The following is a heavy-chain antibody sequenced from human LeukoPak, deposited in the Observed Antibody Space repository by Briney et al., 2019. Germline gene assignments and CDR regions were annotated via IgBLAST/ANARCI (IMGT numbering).Heavy chain of an antibody. V-gene: IGHV3-23*01. CDR1: GFTFSSYA. CDR3: AKGVASWFILIVYDNEYFDY. Sequence: GGSLRHSCAASGFTFSSYAVSWVRQAPGKVLGWVSAISGSVGSTYYADSVTGRFTISRDTSKDPLYLQMNSLIAEGTSVYYCAKGVASWFILIVYDNEYFDYGGKGTLVTVSS. CDR2: ISGSVGST. J-gene: IGHJ4*02. D-gene: IGHD2-8*01.